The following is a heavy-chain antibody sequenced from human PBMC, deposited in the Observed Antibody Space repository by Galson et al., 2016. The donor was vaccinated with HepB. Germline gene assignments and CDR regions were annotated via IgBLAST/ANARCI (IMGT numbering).Heavy chain of an antibody. V-gene: IGHV4-59*01. CDR2: IYYSGNT. CDR3: ARDRIAVTGWYFDL. CDR1: GGSINFYY. J-gene: IGHJ2*01. Sequence: SETLSLTCTVSGGSINFYYWSWIRQSPGKGLEWIGQIYYSGNTKYNPSLKSRVTISADTPKNQFSLNLPSVTAADTAVYYCARDRIAVTGWYFDLWGRGTLVTVSS. D-gene: IGHD6-19*01.